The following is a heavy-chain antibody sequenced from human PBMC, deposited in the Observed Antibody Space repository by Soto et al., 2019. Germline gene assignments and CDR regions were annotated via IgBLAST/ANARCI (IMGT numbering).Heavy chain of an antibody. CDR2: ISGSGGST. CDR1: GVTFSSYA. Sequence: PGGSLRLSCASSGVTFSSYAMILVRQAPGKGLEWVSAISGSGGSTYYADSVKGRFTISRDNSKNTLFLQMSSLRAEDTAVYHCAKKVAGTEPFQHWGQGTLVTVSS. J-gene: IGHJ1*01. D-gene: IGHD6-19*01. CDR3: AKKVAGTEPFQH. V-gene: IGHV3-23*01.